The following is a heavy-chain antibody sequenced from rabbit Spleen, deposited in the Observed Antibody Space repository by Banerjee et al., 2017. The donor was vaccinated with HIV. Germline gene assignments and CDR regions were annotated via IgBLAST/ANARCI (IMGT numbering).Heavy chain of an antibody. CDR3: ARDLDGVIGWNLGW. D-gene: IGHD2-1*01. CDR1: GFDFSSYG. CDR2: IDPVFGIA. V-gene: IGHV1S7*01. Sequence: QLVESGGGLVQPGGSLKLSCKASGFDFSSYGVNWVRQAPGKGLEWIGYIDPVFGIAVYANWVNGRFTISRDNAQNTLYLQLNSLTAADTATYFCARDLDGVIGWNLGWWGPGTLVTVS. J-gene: IGHJ4*01.